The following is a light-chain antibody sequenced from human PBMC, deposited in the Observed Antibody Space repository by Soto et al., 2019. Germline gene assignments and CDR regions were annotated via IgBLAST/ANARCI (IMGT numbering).Light chain of an antibody. V-gene: IGKV4-1*01. CDR1: QSVLYNSNNYNY. CDR3: LEYYLSPNA. Sequence: DIVMTQSPDSLAVSLGERASINCKSSQSVLYNSNNYNYLAWYQQKPGQPPKLLIYCASTRESGVPDRFSVSGSGPEFTPTNSSLQAEDVAVYYCLEYYLSPNAFGEGNKVE. CDR2: CAS. J-gene: IGKJ4*02.